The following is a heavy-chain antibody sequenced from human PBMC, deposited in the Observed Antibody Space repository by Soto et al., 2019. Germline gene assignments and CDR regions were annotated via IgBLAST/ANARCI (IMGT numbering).Heavy chain of an antibody. CDR2: IFFIGCT. CDR3: MLGSGWKDFDY. J-gene: IGHJ4*02. CDR1: GGSISSSSYY. V-gene: IGHV4-39*01. Sequence: PSETLSLTCTVSGGSISSSSYYWGWIRQPPGKGLEWIGVIFFIGCTYYNPSLKSRVSISVDTSKNLFSLKLSSVTAADTAVYYCMLGSGWKDFDYWGQGTLVTVSS. D-gene: IGHD3-22*01.